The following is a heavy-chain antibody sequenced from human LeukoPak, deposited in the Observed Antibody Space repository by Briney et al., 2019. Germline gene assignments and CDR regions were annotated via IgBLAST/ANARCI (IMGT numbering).Heavy chain of an antibody. CDR3: ARDQVEAAAGTWDY. D-gene: IGHD6-13*01. J-gene: IGHJ4*02. Sequence: PRGSLRLSCAASGFTFSSYWMSWVRQAPGKGLEWVANIKQDGSEKYYEDSVRGRFTISRDNAKNSLYLQMNSLRAQDTAVYYCARDQVEAAAGTWDYWGQGTLVTVSS. V-gene: IGHV3-7*01. CDR1: GFTFSSYW. CDR2: IKQDGSEK.